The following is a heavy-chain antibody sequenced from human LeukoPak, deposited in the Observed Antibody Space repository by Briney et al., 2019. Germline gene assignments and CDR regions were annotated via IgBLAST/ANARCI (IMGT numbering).Heavy chain of an antibody. J-gene: IGHJ4*02. V-gene: IGHV1-18*01. CDR1: GYTFTSYG. CDR3: ARDLGVYCRGGSCYSVNKQGPDY. D-gene: IGHD2-15*01. CDR2: ISAYNGNT. Sequence: ASVKVSCKASGYTFTSYGISWVRQAPGQGLEWMGWISAYNGNTNYAQKLQGRVTMTTDTSTSTAYMELRSLRSDDTAVYYCARDLGVYCRGGSCYSVNKQGPDYWGQGTLVTVSS.